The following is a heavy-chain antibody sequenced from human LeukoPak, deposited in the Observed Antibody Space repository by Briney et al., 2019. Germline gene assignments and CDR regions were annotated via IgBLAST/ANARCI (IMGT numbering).Heavy chain of an antibody. D-gene: IGHD5-18*01. J-gene: IGHJ4*02. CDR2: ISSSSSYI. V-gene: IGHV3-21*04. Sequence: PGGSLRLSCAASGFTFSSYSMNWVRQAPGKGLEWVSSISSSSSYIYYADSVKGRFTISRDNSKNTLYLQMNSLRAEDTAVYYCARDLGYSYGPTGQDYWGQGTLVTVSS. CDR1: GFTFSSYS. CDR3: ARDLGYSYGPTGQDY.